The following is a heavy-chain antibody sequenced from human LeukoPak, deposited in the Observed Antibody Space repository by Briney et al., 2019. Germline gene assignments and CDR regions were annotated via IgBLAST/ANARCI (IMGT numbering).Heavy chain of an antibody. CDR2: IYYSGST. J-gene: IGHJ2*01. CDR1: GGSISSYY. V-gene: IGHV4-59*12. D-gene: IGHD4-17*01. CDR3: ARGEPDYGDYWYFDL. Sequence: SETLSLTCTVSGGSISSYYWSWIRQPPGKGLEWIGYIYYSGSTNYNPSLKSRVTISVDRSKNQFSLKLSSVTAADRAVYYCARGEPDYGDYWYFDLWGRGTLVTVSS.